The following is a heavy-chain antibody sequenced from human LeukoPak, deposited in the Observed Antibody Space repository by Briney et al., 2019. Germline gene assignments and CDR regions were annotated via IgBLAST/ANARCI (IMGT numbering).Heavy chain of an antibody. D-gene: IGHD3-22*01. CDR1: GFTFSNYW. CDR3: VRLWDSSGFFGY. V-gene: IGHV3-7*01. J-gene: IGHJ4*02. CDR2: IQKDGSEK. Sequence: GGSLRLSCVASGFTFSNYWMSWVRQAPGKGLEWAANIQKDGSEKHYVASVEGRFTISRDNAENSLFLQLNSLRVGDTAVYYCVRLWDSSGFFGYWGQGALSPSPQ.